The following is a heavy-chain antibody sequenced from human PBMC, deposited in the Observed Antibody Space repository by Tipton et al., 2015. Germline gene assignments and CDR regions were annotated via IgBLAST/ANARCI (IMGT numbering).Heavy chain of an antibody. D-gene: IGHD3-3*01. V-gene: IGHV3-21*01. J-gene: IGHJ3*02. CDR2: ISSSSSYI. CDR3: ARESVGVVLDACDI. CDR1: GFTFSSYT. Sequence: GSLRLSCAASGFTFSSYTMNWVRQAPGKGLEWVSSISSSSSYIYYADSVKGRFTISRDNAKNSLYLQMNSLRAEDTAVYYCARESVGVVLDACDIWGQGTMVTVSS.